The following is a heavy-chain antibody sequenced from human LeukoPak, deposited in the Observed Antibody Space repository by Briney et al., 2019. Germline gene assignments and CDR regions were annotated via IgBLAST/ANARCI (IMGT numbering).Heavy chain of an antibody. V-gene: IGHV4-61*01. Sequence: SETLSLTCTVSGGSVSSGSYYWSWIRQPPGTGLEWIGYIYYGGSTNYNPSLKSRVTISVDTSKNQFSLKLSSVTAADTAVYYCARDGTAMASFDYWGQGTLVTVSS. CDR2: IYYGGST. D-gene: IGHD5-18*01. CDR3: ARDGTAMASFDY. CDR1: GGSVSSGSYY. J-gene: IGHJ4*02.